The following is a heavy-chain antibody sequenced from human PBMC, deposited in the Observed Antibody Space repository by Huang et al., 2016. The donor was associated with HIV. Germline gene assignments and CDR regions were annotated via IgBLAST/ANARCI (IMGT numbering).Heavy chain of an antibody. V-gene: IGHV3-30*02. J-gene: IGHJ6*03. CDR1: GFTFSRYG. CDR2: MRSDVTKH. Sequence: QVQLVESGGGVVQPGGSLRLSCSASGFTFSRYGMHWVRPAPGRWLEVVAFMRSDVTKHFDADSLKGRIIISRDNARNKLFLQVNSLRREDAGVYYCAKDPHDNGDYSLYQYYYYLDVWGKGTTVTVSS. D-gene: IGHD4-17*01. CDR3: AKDPHDNGDYSLYQYYYYLDV.